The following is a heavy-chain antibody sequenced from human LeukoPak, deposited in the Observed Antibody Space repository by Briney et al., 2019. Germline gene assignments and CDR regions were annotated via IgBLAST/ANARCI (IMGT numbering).Heavy chain of an antibody. Sequence: PSETLSLTCTVSGGSISSSSYYWGWIRQPPGKGLEWIGSIYHSGSTYYNPSLKSRVTISVDTSKNQFSLKLSSVTAADTAVYYCARVEGFFMETYGAYNWFDPWGQGTLVTVSS. CDR1: GGSISSSSYY. J-gene: IGHJ5*02. D-gene: IGHD3-3*01. V-gene: IGHV4-39*07. CDR3: ARVEGFFMETYGAYNWFDP. CDR2: IYHSGST.